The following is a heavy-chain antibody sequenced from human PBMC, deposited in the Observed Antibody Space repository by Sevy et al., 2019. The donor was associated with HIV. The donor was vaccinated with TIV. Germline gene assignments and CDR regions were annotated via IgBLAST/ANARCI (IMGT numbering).Heavy chain of an antibody. CDR3: ARDLGYESSGYLPFFDP. CDR2: ISYDGNTR. Sequence: GGSLRLSCAASGLTFSSHAMHWVRQAPGKGLESVAVISYDGNTRYYGDSVKGRFTISRDDSMNTLYLQMNSLRAEDTAVYYCARDLGYESSGYLPFFDPRGQGTLVTVSS. CDR1: GLTFSSHA. J-gene: IGHJ5*02. D-gene: IGHD3-22*01. V-gene: IGHV3-30-3*01.